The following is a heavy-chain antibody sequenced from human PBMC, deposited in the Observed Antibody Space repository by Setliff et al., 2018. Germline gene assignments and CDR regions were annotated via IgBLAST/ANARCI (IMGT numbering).Heavy chain of an antibody. V-gene: IGHV4-4*08. CDR1: GDSIRSYF. CDR2: IQNGATT. Sequence: SETLSLTCIVSGDSIRSYFWSWIRQPPGKGLEWIGYIQNGATTKYNPSLGSRISMSMDTSKNQVSLRLSSVTAADTAVYYCARRPRTVVVEEDYWGQGILVTVS. J-gene: IGHJ4*02. D-gene: IGHD2-15*01. CDR3: ARRPRTVVVEEDY.